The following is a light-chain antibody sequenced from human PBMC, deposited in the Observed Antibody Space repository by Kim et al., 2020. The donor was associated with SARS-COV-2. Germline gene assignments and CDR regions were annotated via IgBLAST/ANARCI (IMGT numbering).Light chain of an antibody. Sequence: PGKTARITCGGNKIGSKSVHWYQRRPGQAPVLVIYYDSDRPSGIPERFSGSNSGNTATLTISRVEAGDEADYYCQVWDTSSDHPWVFGGGTQLTVL. V-gene: IGLV3-21*04. CDR1: KIGSKS. J-gene: IGLJ3*02. CDR3: QVWDTSSDHPWV. CDR2: YDS.